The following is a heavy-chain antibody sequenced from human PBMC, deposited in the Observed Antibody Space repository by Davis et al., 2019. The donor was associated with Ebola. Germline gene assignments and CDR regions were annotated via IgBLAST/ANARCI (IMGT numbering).Heavy chain of an antibody. CDR2: INSDGSST. V-gene: IGHV3-74*01. CDR3: ARVAGSSWYYYYGMDV. Sequence: GESPNTSCAASGFTFSSYWMHWVRQAPGKGLVWVSRINSDGSSTSYADSVKGRFTISRDNAKNTLYLQMNSLRAEDTAVYYCARVAGSSWYYYYGMDVWGQGTTVTVSS. J-gene: IGHJ6*02. D-gene: IGHD6-13*01. CDR1: GFTFSSYW.